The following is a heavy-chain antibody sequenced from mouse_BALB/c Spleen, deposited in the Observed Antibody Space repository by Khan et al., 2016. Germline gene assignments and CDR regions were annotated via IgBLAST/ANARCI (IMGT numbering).Heavy chain of an antibody. Sequence: EVELVESGGGLVQPGGSRKLSCAAPGFTFSSFGMHWVRQAPEKGLEWVAYISSGSSTIYYADTVKGRFTISRDNPKNTLFLQMTSLRSEDTAMYYCGRAGTWAMDYWGQGTSVTVSS. D-gene: IGHD3-1*01. CDR3: GRAGTWAMDY. CDR2: ISSGSSTI. J-gene: IGHJ4*01. CDR1: GFTFSSFG. V-gene: IGHV5-17*02.